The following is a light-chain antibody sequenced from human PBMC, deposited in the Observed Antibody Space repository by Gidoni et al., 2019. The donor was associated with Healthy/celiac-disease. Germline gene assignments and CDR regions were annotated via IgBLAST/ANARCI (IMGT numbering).Light chain of an antibody. CDR1: QGISNS. V-gene: IGKV1-NL1*01. CDR3: QQYYSTPPLT. CDR2: AAS. Sequence: DIQMTQSPSSLSASVGDRVTITCRASQGISNSLAWYQQKPGQAPKLLLYAASRLESGVPSRFSGSGSGTDYTLTISSLQPEDFATYCCQQYYSTPPLTFGGGTKVEIK. J-gene: IGKJ4*01.